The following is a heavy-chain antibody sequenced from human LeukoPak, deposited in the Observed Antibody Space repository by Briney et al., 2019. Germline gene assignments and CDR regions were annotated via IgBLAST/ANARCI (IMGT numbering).Heavy chain of an antibody. CDR2: INTNTGNP. J-gene: IGHJ3*02. V-gene: IGHV7-4-1*02. CDR3: ARDYDYGVSDAFDI. CDR1: GYTFTSYA. D-gene: IGHD4-17*01. Sequence: ASVKVSCKASGYTFTSYAMNWVRQAPGQGLEWLGWINTNTGNPTYAQGFTGRFVFSLDTSVSTAYLQISSLKAEDTAVYYCARDYDYGVSDAFDIWGQGTMVTVSS.